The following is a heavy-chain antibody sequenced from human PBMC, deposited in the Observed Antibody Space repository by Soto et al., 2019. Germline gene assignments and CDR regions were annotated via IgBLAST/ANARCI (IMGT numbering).Heavy chain of an antibody. CDR3: AREITIFGNRYYYYYGMDV. CDR1: GDSVSSNSAA. D-gene: IGHD3-3*01. V-gene: IGHV6-1*01. CDR2: TYYRSKWYN. Sequence: PSQTLSLTCAISGDSVSSNSAAWNWIRQSPSRGLEWLGRTYYRSKWYNDYAVSVKSRITINPDTSKNQFSLQLNSVTPEDTAVYYCAREITIFGNRYYYYYGMDVWGQGTTVTVSS. J-gene: IGHJ6*02.